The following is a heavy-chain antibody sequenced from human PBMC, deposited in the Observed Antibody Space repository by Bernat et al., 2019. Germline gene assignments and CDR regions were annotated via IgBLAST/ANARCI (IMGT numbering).Heavy chain of an antibody. CDR1: GFTFSSYW. V-gene: IGHV3-7*03. J-gene: IGHJ6*02. CDR2: IKQDGSEK. Sequence: EVQLVESGGGLVKPGGSLRLSCAASGFTFSSYWMSWVRQAPGKGLEWVANIKQDGSEKYYVDSVKGRFTISRDNAKNSLYLQMNSLRAEDTAVYYCARDRGGGYCTNGVCYNFYYGMDVWGQGTTVTVSS. CDR3: ARDRGGGYCTNGVCYNFYYGMDV. D-gene: IGHD2-8*01.